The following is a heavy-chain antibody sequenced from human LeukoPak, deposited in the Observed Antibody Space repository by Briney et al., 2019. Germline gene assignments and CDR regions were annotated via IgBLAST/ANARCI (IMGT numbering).Heavy chain of an antibody. D-gene: IGHD1-26*01. Sequence: SETLSLTCTVSGGSISSSSHYWGWIRQPPGKGLEWIGSIYYSGSTYYNPSLKSRVTISVDTSKNQFSLKLSSVTAADTAVYYCARESGTLYAFDIWGQGTMVTVSS. CDR3: ARESGTLYAFDI. CDR2: IYYSGST. J-gene: IGHJ3*02. CDR1: GGSISSSSHY. V-gene: IGHV4-39*02.